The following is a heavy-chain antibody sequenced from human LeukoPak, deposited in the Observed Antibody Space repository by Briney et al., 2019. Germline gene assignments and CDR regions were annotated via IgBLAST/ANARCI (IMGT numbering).Heavy chain of an antibody. CDR2: INPNSGGT. Sequence: GASVKVSCKASGYTFTGYYMHWVRQAPGQGLEWMGWINPNSGGTNYAQKFQGWVTMTRDTSISTAYMELSRLRSEDTAVYYCARVRYSSGWYFDYWGQGTLVTVSS. D-gene: IGHD6-19*01. CDR3: ARVRYSSGWYFDY. V-gene: IGHV1-2*04. J-gene: IGHJ4*02. CDR1: GYTFTGYY.